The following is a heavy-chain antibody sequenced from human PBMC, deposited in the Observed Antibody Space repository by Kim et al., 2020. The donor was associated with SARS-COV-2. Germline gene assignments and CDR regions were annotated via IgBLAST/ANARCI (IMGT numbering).Heavy chain of an antibody. V-gene: IGHV4-34*01. CDR3: ARTVYSGYPGPYYYGMDV. J-gene: IGHJ6*02. Sequence: KTRVTISGDTSKNQFSLKLSSVTAADTAVYYCARTVYSGYPGPYYYGMDVWGQGTTVTVSS. D-gene: IGHD5-12*01.